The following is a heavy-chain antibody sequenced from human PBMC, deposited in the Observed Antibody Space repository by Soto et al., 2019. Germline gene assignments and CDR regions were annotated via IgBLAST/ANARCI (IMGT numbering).Heavy chain of an antibody. V-gene: IGHV3-64*04. CDR3: AGAMWANLWDK. CDR1: GFTFSSYA. D-gene: IGHD1-26*01. Sequence: PGGSLRLSCSASGFTFSSYAMHWVRQAPGKGLEYVSSISTNGGSTHYADSVKGRFTISRDNSKNTQYLQMNSLRAEDTAVYYCAGAMWANLWDKWGQGTLVTVSS. CDR2: ISTNGGST. J-gene: IGHJ4*02.